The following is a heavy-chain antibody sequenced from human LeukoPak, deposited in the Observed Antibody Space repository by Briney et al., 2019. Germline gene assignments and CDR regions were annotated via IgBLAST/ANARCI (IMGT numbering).Heavy chain of an antibody. CDR3: AKELEPLSLYYFDY. V-gene: IGHV3-23*01. D-gene: IGHD1-1*01. Sequence: PGGSLRLSCAASGFTFSSYAMGWVRQAPGKGLEWVSAISGSGGSTYYADSVKGRFTISRDNSKNTLYLQINSLRAEDTAVYYCAKELEPLSLYYFDYWGQGTLVTVSS. J-gene: IGHJ4*02. CDR1: GFTFSSYA. CDR2: ISGSGGST.